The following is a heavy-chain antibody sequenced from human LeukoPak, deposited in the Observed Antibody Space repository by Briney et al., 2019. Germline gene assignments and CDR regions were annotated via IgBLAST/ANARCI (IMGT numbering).Heavy chain of an antibody. V-gene: IGHV1-2*02. J-gene: IGHJ4*02. CDR2: INSNNGDT. CDR3: ARDGDGYNLD. CDR1: GYIFSGYY. D-gene: IGHD5-24*01. Sequence: GASVKVSCTASGYIFSGYYLHWVRQAPGLELEWGGGINSNNGDTHYAQNFQGRVTMTRDTSISTAYMELSRLGSDDTAVYYCARDGDGYNLDWGQGTLVTVSS.